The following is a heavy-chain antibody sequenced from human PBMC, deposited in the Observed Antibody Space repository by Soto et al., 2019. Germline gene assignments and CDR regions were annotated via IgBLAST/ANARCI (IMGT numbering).Heavy chain of an antibody. J-gene: IGHJ5*02. CDR3: AKEFCDPNGCYGRWLDP. D-gene: IGHD2-15*01. CDR1: GGSISSYY. Sequence: VQLQESGPGLAKPSETLSLTCTVSGGSISSYYWSWIRQPPGKGLEWIGNVFYSGSTIYNPSLNSRVTLSVDTSKNQFSLKLSSVTAADTAVYYCAKEFCDPNGCYGRWLDPWGQGTLVTVSS. CDR2: VFYSGST. V-gene: IGHV4-59*01.